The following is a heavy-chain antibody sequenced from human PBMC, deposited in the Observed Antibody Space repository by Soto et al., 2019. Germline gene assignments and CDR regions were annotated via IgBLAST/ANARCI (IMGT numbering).Heavy chain of an antibody. CDR2: ISAYNGNT. Sequence: ASVKVSCKASGYTFTSYGISWVRQAPGQGLEWMGWISAYNGNTNYAQKLQGRVTMTTDTSTSTAYMELRSLRSDDTAVYYCARDRRVDTAMAPYWYFDLWGRGTLVTVSS. CDR1: GYTFTSYG. V-gene: IGHV1-18*01. J-gene: IGHJ2*01. CDR3: ARDRRVDTAMAPYWYFDL. D-gene: IGHD5-18*01.